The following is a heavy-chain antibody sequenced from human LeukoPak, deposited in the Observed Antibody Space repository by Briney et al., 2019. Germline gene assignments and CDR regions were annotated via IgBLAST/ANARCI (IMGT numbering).Heavy chain of an antibody. V-gene: IGHV3-30*02. CDR2: IRYDGSNK. CDR1: GFTFSSYG. J-gene: IGHJ4*02. Sequence: GGSLRLSCAASGFTFSSYGMHWVRQAPGKGLEWVAFIRYDGSNKYYADSVKGRFTISRDNSKNTLYLQMNSLRAEDTAVYYCAKDLKSPRYSGRYHTKTAVNFDYWGQGTLVTVSS. D-gene: IGHD1-26*01. CDR3: AKDLKSPRYSGRYHTKTAVNFDY.